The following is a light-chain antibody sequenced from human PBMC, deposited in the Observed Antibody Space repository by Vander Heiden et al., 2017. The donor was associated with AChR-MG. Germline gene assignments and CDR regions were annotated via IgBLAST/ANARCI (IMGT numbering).Light chain of an antibody. CDR3: QQENSYPWT. CDR2: DAS. V-gene: IGKV1-5*01. CDR1: QSISSW. J-gene: IGKJ1*01. Sequence: GDRVTITCRATQSISSWLAWYQQKPGKAPELLIYDASTLESGVPSRFSGSGSGTEFTLTISSLQPDDFATYYCQQENSYPWTFGQGTKVEIK.